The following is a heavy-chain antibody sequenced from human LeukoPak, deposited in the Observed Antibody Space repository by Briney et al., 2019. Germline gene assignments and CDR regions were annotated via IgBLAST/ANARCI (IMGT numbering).Heavy chain of an antibody. CDR1: GGTFSSYA. Sequence: ASVKVSCKASGGTFSSYAISWVRQAPGQGLEWMGGIVPIFGTANYAQKFQGRVTITADESTGTAYMELSSLRSEDTAVYYCARDRRPLSNYDYYYYGMDVWGQGTTVTVSS. CDR2: IVPIFGTA. D-gene: IGHD4-11*01. J-gene: IGHJ6*02. V-gene: IGHV1-69*13. CDR3: ARDRRPLSNYDYYYYGMDV.